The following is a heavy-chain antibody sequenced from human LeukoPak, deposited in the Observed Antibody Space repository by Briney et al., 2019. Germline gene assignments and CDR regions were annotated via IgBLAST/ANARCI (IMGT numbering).Heavy chain of an antibody. V-gene: IGHV4-39*01. D-gene: IGHD6-19*01. Sequence: SETLSLTCTVSGGSISSSSYYWGGLRQPPGKGLEWIGSIYYSGTTYYNPSLKSRVTISADTSKNQFSLKLSSVTAADTAVYYCARRSIAVAAWFDPWGQGTLVTVSS. CDR2: IYYSGTT. CDR1: GGSISSSSYY. J-gene: IGHJ5*02. CDR3: ARRSIAVAAWFDP.